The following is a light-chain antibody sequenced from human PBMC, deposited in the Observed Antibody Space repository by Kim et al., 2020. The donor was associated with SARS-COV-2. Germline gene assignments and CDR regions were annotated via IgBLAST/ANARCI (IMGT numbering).Light chain of an antibody. CDR3: QQSYSTPLVT. J-gene: IGKJ4*01. CDR1: QSISSY. CDR2: AAS. V-gene: IGKV1-39*01. Sequence: DIQMTQSPSSLSASVGERVTITCRASQSISSYLNWYQQKPGKAPKLLIYAASSLQSGVPSRFSGSGSGTDFTLTISSLQPEDFATYYCQQSYSTPLVTFGGGTKVDIK.